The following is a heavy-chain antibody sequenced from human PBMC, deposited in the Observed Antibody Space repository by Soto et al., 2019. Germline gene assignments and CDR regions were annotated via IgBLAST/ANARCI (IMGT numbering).Heavy chain of an antibody. V-gene: IGHV4-30-2*01. CDR3: ASLRSGWGIDY. D-gene: IGHD6-19*01. Sequence: QLQLQESGSGLVKPSQTLSLTCAVSGGSISSGGYSWSWIRQPPGKGLEWIGYIYHSGSTYYNPSHKSRVTISVDRSKNQFSLKLSSVTAADTAVYYCASLRSGWGIDYWGQGTLVTVSS. J-gene: IGHJ4*02. CDR1: GGSISSGGYS. CDR2: IYHSGST.